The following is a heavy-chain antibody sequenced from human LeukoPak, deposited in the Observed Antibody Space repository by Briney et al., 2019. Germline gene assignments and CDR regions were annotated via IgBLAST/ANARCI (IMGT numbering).Heavy chain of an antibody. CDR3: ARQDSGTYLNPLDI. Sequence: SETLSLTCTVSGGSISSSNYFWGWIRQPPGQGLEWIGSIFYSGSTYYNPSLKSRVTISVDTSKNQLSLKLRSVTAADTAVYYCARQDSGTYLNPLDIWGQGTVVTVSS. CDR2: IFYSGST. D-gene: IGHD1-26*01. J-gene: IGHJ3*02. V-gene: IGHV4-39*01. CDR1: GGSISSSNYF.